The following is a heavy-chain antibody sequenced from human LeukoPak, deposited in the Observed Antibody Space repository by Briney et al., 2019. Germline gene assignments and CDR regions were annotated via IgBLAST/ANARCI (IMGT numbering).Heavy chain of an antibody. CDR1: GYTFTGYY. CDR3: ARDYYGSGSYSGY. V-gene: IGHV1-2*02. J-gene: IGHJ4*02. D-gene: IGHD3-10*01. Sequence: GASVNVSFKASGYTFTGYYMHWVRQAPGQGLEWMGWINPNSGGTNYAQKFQGRVTVTRDTSISTAYMELSRLRSDDTAVYYCARDYYGSGSYSGYWGQGTLVTVSS. CDR2: INPNSGGT.